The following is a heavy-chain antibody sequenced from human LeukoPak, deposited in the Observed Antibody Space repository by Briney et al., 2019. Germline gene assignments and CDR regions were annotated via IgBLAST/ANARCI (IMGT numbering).Heavy chain of an antibody. CDR3: ARDRAGAESAFDY. CDR2: INPNSGDT. Sequence: ASVKVSCKASGYTFTAYHMHWVRQAPGQGLEWMGRINPNSGDTNYAQKFQGRVTMTRDTSISTAYMELSRLRSDDTAVYYCARDRAGAESAFDYWGQGTLVTVSS. D-gene: IGHD1-26*01. J-gene: IGHJ4*02. CDR1: GYTFTAYH. V-gene: IGHV1-2*06.